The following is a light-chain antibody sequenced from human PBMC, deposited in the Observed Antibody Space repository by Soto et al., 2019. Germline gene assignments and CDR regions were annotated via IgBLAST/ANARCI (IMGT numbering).Light chain of an antibody. CDR1: SSDVGGYNF. J-gene: IGLJ1*01. CDR2: DVS. CDR3: CSYAGSYTLV. Sequence: QSALTQPRSVSGSPGQSVTISCTGTSSDVGGYNFVSWYQQHPGKAPKLMIYDVSKRPSGVPDRFSGSKSGHTASLTISGLQAEDEADYYCCSYAGSYTLVFGTGTKLTV. V-gene: IGLV2-11*01.